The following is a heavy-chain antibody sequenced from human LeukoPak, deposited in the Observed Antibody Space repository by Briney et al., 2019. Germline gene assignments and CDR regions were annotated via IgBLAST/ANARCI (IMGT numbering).Heavy chain of an antibody. CDR3: ARAGTTGKYAFDI. V-gene: IGHV1-69*02. Sequence: ASVKVSCKASGGTFSSYTISWVRQAPGQGLEWMGRIIPILGIANYAQKFQGRVTITADKSTSTAYMELSSLRSEDTAVYYCARAGTTGKYAFDIWGQGTMVTVSS. CDR1: GGTFSSYT. J-gene: IGHJ3*02. CDR2: IIPILGIA. D-gene: IGHD1-1*01.